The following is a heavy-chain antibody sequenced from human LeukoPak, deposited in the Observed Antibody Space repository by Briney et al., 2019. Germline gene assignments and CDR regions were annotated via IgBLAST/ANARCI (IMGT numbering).Heavy chain of an antibody. CDR1: GFTFSSYA. CDR2: ISYDGSNK. V-gene: IGHV3-30*04. CDR3: AKSPADGFKTDYWYFDL. Sequence: GRPLRLSCAASGFTFSSYAMHWVRQAPGKGLEWVAVISYDGSNKYYADSVKGRFTISRDNSKNTLFLQMNSLRTEDTAVYYCAKSPADGFKTDYWYFDLWGRGTLVTVSS. D-gene: IGHD5-24*01. J-gene: IGHJ2*01.